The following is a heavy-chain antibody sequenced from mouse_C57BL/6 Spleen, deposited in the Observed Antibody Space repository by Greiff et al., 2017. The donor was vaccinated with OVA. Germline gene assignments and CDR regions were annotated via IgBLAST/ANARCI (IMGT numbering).Heavy chain of an antibody. D-gene: IGHD2-1*01. J-gene: IGHJ1*03. CDR2: IYPGSGST. CDR3: ARKGNYRGYFDV. CDR1: GYTFTSYW. V-gene: IGHV1-55*01. Sequence: VQLQQPGAELVKPGASVKMSCKASGYTFTSYWITWVKQRPGQGLEWIGDIYPGSGSTNYNEKFKSKATLTVDTSSSTAYMQLSSLTSEDSAVYDCARKGNYRGYFDVWGTGTTVTVSS.